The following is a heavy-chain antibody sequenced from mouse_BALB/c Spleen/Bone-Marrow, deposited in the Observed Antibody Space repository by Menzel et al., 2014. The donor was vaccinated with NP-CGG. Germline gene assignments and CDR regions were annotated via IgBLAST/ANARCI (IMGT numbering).Heavy chain of an antibody. CDR3: NGNYCAMDY. J-gene: IGHJ4*01. CDR2: IDPENGDT. V-gene: IGHV14-4*02. D-gene: IGHD2-1*01. CDR1: GFNIKDYY. Sequence: VQLQQSGAELVRPGASVKLSCTASGFNIKDYYMHWVKQRPEQGLEWIGWIDPENGDTEYAPKFQGKATMTADTSSNTAYLQLTSLTSVDTAVYYGNGNYCAMDYWGQGTSLTVSS.